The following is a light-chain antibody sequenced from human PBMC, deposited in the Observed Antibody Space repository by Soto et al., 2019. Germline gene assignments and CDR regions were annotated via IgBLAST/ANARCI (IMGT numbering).Light chain of an antibody. J-gene: IGKJ2*01. CDR2: GAS. CDR3: QQSNSSPHT. Sequence: EIQMTQSPSSLSAAVGDRVTITCRASQSISNYLNWYRQKPGKAPKLLIYGASSLQSGVPSRFSGSGSGTDFTLTISSLQPEDFATYYCQQSNSSPHTFGQGTKLEIK. CDR1: QSISNY. V-gene: IGKV1-39*01.